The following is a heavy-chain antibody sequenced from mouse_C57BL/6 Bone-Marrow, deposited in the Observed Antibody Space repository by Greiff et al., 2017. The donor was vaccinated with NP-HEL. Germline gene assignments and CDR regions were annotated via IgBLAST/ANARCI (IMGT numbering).Heavy chain of an antibody. Sequence: QVQLQQPGTELVKPGASVKLSCKASGYTFTSYWMHWVQQRPGQGLEWIGNINPSNGGTNYNEKFKSKATLTVDKSSSTAYMQLSSLTSEDSAVYYCARGGTRVAPFAYWGQGTLVTVSA. J-gene: IGHJ3*01. CDR2: INPSNGGT. CDR1: GYTFTSYW. D-gene: IGHD1-1*01. CDR3: ARGGTRVAPFAY. V-gene: IGHV1-53*01.